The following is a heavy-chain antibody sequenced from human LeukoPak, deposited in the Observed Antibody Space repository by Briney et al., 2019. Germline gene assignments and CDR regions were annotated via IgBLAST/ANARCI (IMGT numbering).Heavy chain of an antibody. V-gene: IGHV1-8*01. CDR1: GYTFTSYD. CDR2: MNPNSGNT. D-gene: IGHD4-17*01. CDR3: ARAHGDYGGNWFDP. J-gene: IGHJ5*02. Sequence: ASVKVSCKASGYTFTSYDINWVRQATGQGLEWMGWMNPNSGNTGYAQKFQGGVTMTRNTSISTAYMELSSLRSEDTAVYYCARAHGDYGGNWFDPWGQGTLVTVSS.